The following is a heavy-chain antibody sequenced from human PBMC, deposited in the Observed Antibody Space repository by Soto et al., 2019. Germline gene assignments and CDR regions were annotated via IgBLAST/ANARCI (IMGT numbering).Heavy chain of an antibody. Sequence: GGSLRLSCAASGFTFSSYGMHWVRQAPGKGLEWVAVISGDGSNKYYADSVKGRFNISRDNSQNTMYLKMNSLRAEDTAVSYCAQERGLDDAFDIWGQGTMVTVSS. CDR2: ISGDGSNK. D-gene: IGHD6-25*01. V-gene: IGHV3-30*18. CDR3: AQERGLDDAFDI. CDR1: GFTFSSYG. J-gene: IGHJ3*02.